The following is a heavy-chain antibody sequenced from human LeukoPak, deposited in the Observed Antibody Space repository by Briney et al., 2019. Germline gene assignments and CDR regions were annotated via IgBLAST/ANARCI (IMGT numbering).Heavy chain of an antibody. J-gene: IGHJ4*02. V-gene: IGHV3-7*04. CDR2: IKHDGSEK. Sequence: GGSLRLSCAASGFTFSSYWMSWVRQAPGKGLEWVANIKHDGSEKYYVDSVKGRFTISRDTAKNSLYLQMTSLRAEDTAVYYCARETSRSPKVDYYDSRCTLCWGQGTLVTVPS. CDR1: GFTFSSYW. D-gene: IGHD3-22*01. CDR3: ARETSRSPKVDYYDSRCTLC.